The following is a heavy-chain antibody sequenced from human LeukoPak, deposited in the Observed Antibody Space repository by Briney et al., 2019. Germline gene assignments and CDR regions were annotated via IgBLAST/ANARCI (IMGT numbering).Heavy chain of an antibody. CDR3: VKGAYVVLVPTMKGGYCD. CDR1: GLNLITYP. Sequence: GGSLRLSCSAPGLNLITYPINSVRQAPGKGLEYVSAISSNGRTTYYADSVKGRFTISRDNSKNTLQLQMSSLRTEDTAVYFCVKGAYVVLVPTMKGGYCDCGQGTLVTVSS. J-gene: IGHJ4*02. D-gene: IGHD5-12*01. V-gene: IGHV3-64D*06. CDR2: ISSNGRTT.